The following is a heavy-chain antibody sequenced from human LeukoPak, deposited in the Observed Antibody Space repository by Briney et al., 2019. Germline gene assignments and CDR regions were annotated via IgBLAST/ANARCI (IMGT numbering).Heavy chain of an antibody. D-gene: IGHD3/OR15-3a*01. CDR3: ATVDFN. Sequence: PPETLSLTCAVYGGSFSGYYWSWIRQPPGKGLEWTGEINHSGSTNYNPSLKSRVTISVDTSKNQFSLKLSSVTAADTAVYYCATVDFNWGQGTLVTVSS. J-gene: IGHJ4*02. V-gene: IGHV4-34*01. CDR1: GGSFSGYY. CDR2: INHSGST.